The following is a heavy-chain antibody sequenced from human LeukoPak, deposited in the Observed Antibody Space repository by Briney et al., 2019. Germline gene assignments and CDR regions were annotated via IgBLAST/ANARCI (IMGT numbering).Heavy chain of an antibody. CDR1: GYTPTELS. V-gene: IGHV1-24*01. CDR2: FYREDGET. D-gene: IGHD3-3*01. CDR3: AADSITPLSVPFDY. Sequence: GASAKVSPKVSGYTPTELSTHWVPEAPGKGLERRGGFYREDGETIYAQKFQGRVTMTEDTSTDTAYMELSSLRSEDTAVYYCAADSITPLSVPFDYWGQGTLVTVSS. J-gene: IGHJ4*02.